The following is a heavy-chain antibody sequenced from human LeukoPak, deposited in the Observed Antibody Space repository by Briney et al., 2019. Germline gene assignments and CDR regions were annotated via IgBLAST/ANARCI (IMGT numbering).Heavy chain of an antibody. J-gene: IGHJ4*02. D-gene: IGHD3-3*01. CDR3: AKDTAVQFLEPAF. CDR1: GFTFNTFG. Sequence: GGSLRLSCAASGFTFNTFGMHWVRQAPGQGLKCVAAIWFDGSVKHYSDAVKGRFTISRDNSLNTLYLQMNSLRVEDTATYYCAKDTAVQFLEPAFWGQGTLVTVSS. V-gene: IGHV3-33*06. CDR2: IWFDGSVK.